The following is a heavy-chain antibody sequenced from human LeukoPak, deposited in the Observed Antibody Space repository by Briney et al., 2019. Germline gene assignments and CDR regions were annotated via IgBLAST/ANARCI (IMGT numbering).Heavy chain of an antibody. CDR3: AGSPFPWLPLYCDY. D-gene: IGHD5-24*01. CDR1: GGTFSSYA. CDR2: IIPIFGTA. J-gene: IGHJ4*02. Sequence: SVKVSCKASGGTFSSYAISWVRQAPGQGPEWMGGIIPIFGTANYAQKFQGRVTMTTDTSTSTAYMELRSLRSDDTAVYYCAGSPFPWLPLYCDYWGQGTLVTVSS. V-gene: IGHV1-69*05.